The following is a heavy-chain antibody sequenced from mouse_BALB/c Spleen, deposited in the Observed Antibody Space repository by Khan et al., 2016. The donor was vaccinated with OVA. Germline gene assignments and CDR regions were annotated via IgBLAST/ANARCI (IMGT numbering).Heavy chain of an antibody. CDR3: ARGLNYYGSWFAY. V-gene: IGHV9-1*02. D-gene: IGHD1-1*01. J-gene: IGHJ3*01. Sequence: QIQLVQSGPELKKPGETVKISCETSGYTFTNYGMNWVKQAPGKGLKWMGWINTNTGESIYADDFKGRFAFSLEPSASTAFLHINNLKNEDMATYFCARGLNYYGSWFAYWGQGTLVTVSA. CDR2: INTNTGES. CDR1: GYTFTNYG.